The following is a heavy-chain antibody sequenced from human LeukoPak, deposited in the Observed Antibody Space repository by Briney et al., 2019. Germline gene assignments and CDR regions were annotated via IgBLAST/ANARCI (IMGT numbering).Heavy chain of an antibody. CDR1: GFTFSSYA. Sequence: GGSLRLSCAASGFTFSSYAMSWVRQAPGKGLEWVSYISTSGSTIYYADSVKGRFTISRDNAKNSLYLQMNSLRAEDTAVYYCARDLRGVTHYFDHWGQGTLVTVSS. D-gene: IGHD2-21*02. V-gene: IGHV3-48*04. J-gene: IGHJ4*02. CDR3: ARDLRGVTHYFDH. CDR2: ISTSGSTI.